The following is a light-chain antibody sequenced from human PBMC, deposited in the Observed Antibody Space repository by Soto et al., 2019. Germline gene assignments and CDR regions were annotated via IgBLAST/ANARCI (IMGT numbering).Light chain of an antibody. CDR3: CSYAGSYTFV. CDR1: IRAVGGYNY. Sequence: QAALSQTTSVTDSPGPSDTISCTGTIRAVGGYNYVSWYQQHLGKAPKLMIYDVSKRPSGVPDRFSGYKSGNTASLTISGLEAEDEADYYCCSYAGSYTFVLGTG. CDR2: DVS. V-gene: IGLV2-11*01. J-gene: IGLJ1*01.